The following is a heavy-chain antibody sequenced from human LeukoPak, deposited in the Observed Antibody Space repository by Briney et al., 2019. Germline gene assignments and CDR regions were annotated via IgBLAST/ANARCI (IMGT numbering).Heavy chain of an antibody. D-gene: IGHD6-13*01. CDR2: ISSSGSTI. Sequence: PEGSLRLSCAGSGFNFSSYSMSWVRQAPGKGLEWVSYISSSGSTIYYADSVKGRFTISRDNAKNSLYLQMNSLRAEDTAVYYCARGRMAAAGGGWFDPWGQGTLVTVSS. CDR1: GFNFSSYS. J-gene: IGHJ5*02. V-gene: IGHV3-48*04. CDR3: ARGRMAAAGGGWFDP.